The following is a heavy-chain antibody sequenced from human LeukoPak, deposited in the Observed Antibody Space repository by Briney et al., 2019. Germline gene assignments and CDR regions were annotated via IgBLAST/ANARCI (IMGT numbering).Heavy chain of an antibody. V-gene: IGHV3-30*04. Sequence: PGGSLRLSCAASGFTVSSYVMHWVRQAPGKGLEWVAIISYDGSSEYYADSVKGRFTISRGNAKNSLYLQMNSLRAEDTAVYYCARVDDSGYDYGDYWGQGTLVTVSS. CDR1: GFTVSSYV. D-gene: IGHD5-12*01. CDR2: ISYDGSSE. J-gene: IGHJ4*02. CDR3: ARVDDSGYDYGDY.